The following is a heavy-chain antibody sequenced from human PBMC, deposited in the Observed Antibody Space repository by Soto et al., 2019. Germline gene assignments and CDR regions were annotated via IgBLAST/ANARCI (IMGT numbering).Heavy chain of an antibody. CDR1: GGSFSGYY. Sequence: PSETLSLTCAVYGGSFSGYYWSWIRQPPGKGLEWIGEINHSGSTNYNPSLKSRVTISVDTSKNQFSLKLSSVTAADTAVYYCARVPRRCGGRCYDRYFDYWGQGTLVTVSS. J-gene: IGHJ4*02. CDR2: INHSGST. V-gene: IGHV4-34*01. D-gene: IGHD2-15*01. CDR3: ARVPRRCGGRCYDRYFDY.